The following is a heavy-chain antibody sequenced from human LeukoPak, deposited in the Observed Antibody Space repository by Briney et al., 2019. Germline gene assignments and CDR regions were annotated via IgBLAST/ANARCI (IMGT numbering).Heavy chain of an antibody. CDR3: AKEGSSTSTYYYYGMDV. Sequence: PGGSLRLSCAASGFTLSDYYMSWIRQAPGKGLEWVSYISSSGSTIYYADSVKGRFTLSRDNAKNSLYLQMNSLRAEDTAVYYCAKEGSSTSTYYYYGMDVWGQGTTVTVSS. CDR1: GFTLSDYY. V-gene: IGHV3-11*01. J-gene: IGHJ6*02. CDR2: ISSSGSTI. D-gene: IGHD2-2*01.